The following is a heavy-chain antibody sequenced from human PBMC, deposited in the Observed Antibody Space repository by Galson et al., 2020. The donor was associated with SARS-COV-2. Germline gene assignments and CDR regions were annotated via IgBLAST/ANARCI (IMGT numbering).Heavy chain of an antibody. CDR2: IRSKPNNYAT. V-gene: IGHV3-73*01. D-gene: IGHD6-13*01. J-gene: IGHJ2*01. CDR3: TRLPELYTSSWYGRYFDL. Sequence: GGSLRLSCAASGFAFSDSAMHWVRQASGKGLEWVGRIRSKPNNYATTYAASVKGRFIISRDDSKNTTFLQLNSLKTEVTAVYYCTRLPELYTSSWYGRYFDLWGRGTLVTVSS. CDR1: GFAFSDSA.